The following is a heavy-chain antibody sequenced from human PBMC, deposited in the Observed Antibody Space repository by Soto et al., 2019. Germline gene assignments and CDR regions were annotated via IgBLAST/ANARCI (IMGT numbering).Heavy chain of an antibody. V-gene: IGHV3-30*03. CDR1: GFTFNHYG. Sequence: QVQLVESGGGVVQPGRSLRLSCVASGFTFNHYGMQWVRQAPGKGLEWVALTTHDGGYKYYADSVKGRFTISRDNSKDTVFLQLNSLRVEDTAVYYCVRGGVGDYWGQGTLVSVSS. D-gene: IGHD3-3*01. J-gene: IGHJ4*02. CDR2: TTHDGGYK. CDR3: VRGGVGDY.